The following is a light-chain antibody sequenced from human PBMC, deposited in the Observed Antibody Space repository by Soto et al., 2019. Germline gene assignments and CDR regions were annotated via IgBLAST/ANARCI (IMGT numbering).Light chain of an antibody. CDR2: GAS. CDR1: QSVSSSY. CDR3: QHYGGMWT. V-gene: IGKV3-20*01. J-gene: IGKJ1*01. Sequence: EIVLTKSPGTLSLSPGERVTLACRASQSVSSSYLAWYQQKPGQAPRLLIYGASSRATGIPDRFSGSGSGTEFTLTISSLQPEDFATYCCQHYGGMWTFGQGTKVDIK.